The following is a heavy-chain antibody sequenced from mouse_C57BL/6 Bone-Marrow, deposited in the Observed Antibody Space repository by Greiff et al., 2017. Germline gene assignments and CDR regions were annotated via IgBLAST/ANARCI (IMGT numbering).Heavy chain of an antibody. CDR3: AIPSRAY. CDR1: GYTFTSYW. J-gene: IGHJ3*01. V-gene: IGHV1-61*01. Sequence: QVHVKQSGAELVRPGSSVKLSCKASGYTFTSYWMDWVKQRPGQGLEWIGNIYPSDSETHYNQKFKDKATLTVDKSSSTAYMQLSSLTSEDSAVYYCAIPSRAYWGQGTLVTVSA. CDR2: IYPSDSET. D-gene: IGHD3-3*01.